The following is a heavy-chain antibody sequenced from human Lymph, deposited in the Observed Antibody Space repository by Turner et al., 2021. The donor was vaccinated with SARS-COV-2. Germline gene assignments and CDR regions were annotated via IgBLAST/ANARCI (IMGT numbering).Heavy chain of an antibody. Sequence: QVQLVASGGGVVQPGWSLILSCAASGFTFNNYPMHWVRQAPGKGLEWVAVISYDGSNKYYADSVKGRFTISRDNSKNTLYLQMNSLRAEDTAVYYCARDSSGSGTLDYWGQGTLVTVSS. CDR3: ARDSSGSGTLDY. CDR1: GFTFNNYP. CDR2: ISYDGSNK. V-gene: IGHV3-30-3*01. D-gene: IGHD3-10*01. J-gene: IGHJ4*02.